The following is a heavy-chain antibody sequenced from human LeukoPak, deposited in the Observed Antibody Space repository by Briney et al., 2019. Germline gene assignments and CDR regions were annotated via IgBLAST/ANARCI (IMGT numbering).Heavy chain of an antibody. J-gene: IGHJ1*01. CDR1: GYRFTNYR. CDR2: IYPGDPET. Sequence: GESLKISXRGSGYRFTNYRIAWVRQMPGKGLEWTGIIYPGDPETTYSPSFQGQVTISVDKSINTAYLQWSSLRTSDTAMYYCARLDEDFYYDGSGFYFWGQGTLVTVSS. D-gene: IGHD3-22*01. CDR3: ARLDEDFYYDGSGFYF. V-gene: IGHV5-51*01.